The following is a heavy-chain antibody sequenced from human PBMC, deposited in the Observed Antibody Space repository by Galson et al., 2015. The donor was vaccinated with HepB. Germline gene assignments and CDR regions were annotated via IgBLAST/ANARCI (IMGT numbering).Heavy chain of an antibody. CDR3: ARDYASSWYFNHYYGMDV. J-gene: IGHJ6*02. D-gene: IGHD6-13*01. CDR2: TSYDGSNK. CDR1: GFTFSSYA. Sequence: SLRLSCAASGFTFSSYAMHWVRQAPGKGLEWVAVTSYDGSNKYYADSVKGRFTISRDNSKNTLYLQMNSLRAEDTGVYYCARDYASSWYFNHYYGMDVWGQGTTVTVSS. V-gene: IGHV3-30*04.